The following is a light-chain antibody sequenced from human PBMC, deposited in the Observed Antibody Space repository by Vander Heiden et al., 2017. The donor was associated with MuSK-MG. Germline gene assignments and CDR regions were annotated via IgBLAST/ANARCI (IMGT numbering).Light chain of an antibody. J-gene: IGKJ2*01. CDR1: QSVLYSSNNRNY. CDR2: WAS. Sequence: DIVMTQSPASLAVSLCERATINRKPSQSVLYSSNNRNYLAWYQQKPGQPPKLLIYWASTRESGVPDRFSGSGSGTDFTLTISSLQAEDVAVYYCQQDDSTPRTFGQGTKLEIK. CDR3: QQDDSTPRT. V-gene: IGKV4-1*01.